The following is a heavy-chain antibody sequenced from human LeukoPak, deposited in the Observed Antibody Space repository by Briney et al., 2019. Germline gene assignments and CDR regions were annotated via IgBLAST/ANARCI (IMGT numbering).Heavy chain of an antibody. J-gene: IGHJ4*02. Sequence: GGSLRLSCAASGVTFSSYAMSWVRQAPGGGLERVSAISGSGGSTYYADSVKGRFTISRDNSKNTLYLQMNSLRAEDTAVYYCAKQYYDSSGYYYAFDYWGQGTLVTVSS. D-gene: IGHD3-22*01. V-gene: IGHV3-23*01. CDR1: GVTFSSYA. CDR3: AKQYYDSSGYYYAFDY. CDR2: ISGSGGST.